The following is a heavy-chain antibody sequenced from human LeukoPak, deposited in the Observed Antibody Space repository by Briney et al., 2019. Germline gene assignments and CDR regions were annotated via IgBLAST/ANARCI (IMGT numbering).Heavy chain of an antibody. D-gene: IGHD3-22*01. CDR2: VNPNSGNT. V-gene: IGHV1-8*01. CDR3: ARVSYDSRVYYYYYMDV. CDR1: GYTFTSYD. J-gene: IGHJ6*03. Sequence: EASVKVSCKSSGYTFTSYDINWVRQPTGQGLEWMGWVNPNSGNTGYAQKFQGRVTMTRNTSISTAYMELSSLRSEDTSVYYCARVSYDSRVYYYYYMDVWGKGTTVTVSS.